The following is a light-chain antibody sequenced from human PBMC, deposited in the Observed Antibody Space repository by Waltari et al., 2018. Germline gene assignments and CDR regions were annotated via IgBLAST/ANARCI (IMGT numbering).Light chain of an antibody. V-gene: IGLV1-40*01. CDR1: SSDIVSFCV. CDR2: DNP. CDR3: QSYDNAWRGSVL. J-gene: IGLJ2*01. Sequence: LTQPPSVSGAPGQRVTISCTGSSSDIVSFCVNWYQHLPGSVPRLLIYDNPHRPSAVPDRFTASKSDTSASLDIAGLQPDDEADYYCQSYDNAWRGSVLIGGGTRLTVL.